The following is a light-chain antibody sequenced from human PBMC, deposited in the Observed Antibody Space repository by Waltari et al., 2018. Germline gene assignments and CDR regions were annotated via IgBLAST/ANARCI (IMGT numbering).Light chain of an antibody. V-gene: IGLV3-19*01. CDR1: SLRSYY. CDR3: NSRDSSGNLVV. J-gene: IGLJ2*01. CDR2: GKN. Sequence: SSELTQDPAVSVALGQTVRLTCQGDSLRSYYANWYQQKPGQAPVLVIYGKNNRPSGIPDRFSGSSSGNTASLTITGAQAEDEADYYCNSRDSSGNLVVFGGGTKLTVL.